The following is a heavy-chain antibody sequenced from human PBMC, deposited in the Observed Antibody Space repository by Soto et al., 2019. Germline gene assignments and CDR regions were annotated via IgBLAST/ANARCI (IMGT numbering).Heavy chain of an antibody. J-gene: IGHJ4*02. CDR2: IYSNGDT. V-gene: IGHV3-53*02. CDR1: GFSVGSNY. Sequence: EVQLVETGGGLIQPGGSLRLSFAASGFSVGSNYMTWVRQSPGKGLEWVSLIYSNGDTDYADSVKGRFSISRDNFKTALYLHMNDLRAEDTAVYHCARNSDSSPVPEADGVWGRGTLVTVSS. CDR3: ARNSDSSPVPEADGV. D-gene: IGHD2-8*01.